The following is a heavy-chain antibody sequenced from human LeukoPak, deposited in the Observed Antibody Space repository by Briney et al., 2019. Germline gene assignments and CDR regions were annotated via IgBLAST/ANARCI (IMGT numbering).Heavy chain of an antibody. J-gene: IGHJ6*02. CDR1: GFTFSDYY. D-gene: IGHD3-10*01. V-gene: IGHV3-11*01. CDR2: ISSSGSTI. Sequence: PGGSLRLSCAASGFTFSDYYMSWIRQAPGKGLEWVSYISSSGSTIYYADSVKGRFTISRDNAKNSLYLQMNSLRAEDTAVYYCARDITYYYGSGSHYGMDVWGQGTTVTVSS. CDR3: ARDITYYYGSGSHYGMDV.